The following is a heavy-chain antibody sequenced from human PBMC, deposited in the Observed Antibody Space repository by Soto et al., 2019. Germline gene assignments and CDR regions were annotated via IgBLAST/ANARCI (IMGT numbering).Heavy chain of an antibody. CDR1: GGSFSGYY. J-gene: IGHJ3*02. V-gene: IGHV4-34*01. Sequence: PSETLSLTCAVYGGSFSGYYWSWIRQAPGKGLEWIGEINHSGSTNYNPSLKSRVTISVDTSKNQFSLKLSSVTAADTAVYYCARGDRKIAVADAFDIWGQGTMVTVSS. D-gene: IGHD6-19*01. CDR3: ARGDRKIAVADAFDI. CDR2: INHSGST.